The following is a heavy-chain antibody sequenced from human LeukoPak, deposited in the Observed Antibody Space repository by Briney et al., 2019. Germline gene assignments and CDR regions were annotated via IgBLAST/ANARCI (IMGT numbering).Heavy chain of an antibody. Sequence: PGGSLRLSCATSGFAFNTFWMNWVRQAPGKGLERVATINQGGTEKYYMDSVKGRFTISRDNAKNSLYLQMYGLTAGDAAVYYCARDGRPDGLFFDNWGQGTLVTVSS. J-gene: IGHJ4*02. CDR2: INQGGTEK. D-gene: IGHD5-24*01. V-gene: IGHV3-7*01. CDR3: ARDGRPDGLFFDN. CDR1: GFAFNTFW.